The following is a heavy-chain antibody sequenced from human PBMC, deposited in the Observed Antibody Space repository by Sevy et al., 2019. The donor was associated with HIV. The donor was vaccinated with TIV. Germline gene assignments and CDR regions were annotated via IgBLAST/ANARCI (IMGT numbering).Heavy chain of an antibody. CDR1: GGSISSSSYY. Sequence: SENLSLTCTVSGGSISSSSYYWGWIRQPPGKGLEWIGSIYYSGSTYYNPSLKSRVTISVDTSKNQFSLKLSSVTAADTAVYYCARPSPSGSYLFDYWGQGTLVTVSS. CDR2: IYYSGST. D-gene: IGHD1-26*01. CDR3: ARPSPSGSYLFDY. J-gene: IGHJ4*02. V-gene: IGHV4-39*01.